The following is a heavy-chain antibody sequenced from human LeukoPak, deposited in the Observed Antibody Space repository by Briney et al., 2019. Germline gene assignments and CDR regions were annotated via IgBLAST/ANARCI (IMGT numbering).Heavy chain of an antibody. Sequence: GGSLRLSCAAPKFTFSTSALSWARQAPGRGLEWVSGISGSGAKTYYSDSVKGRFTISRDNSKSTLYLQMNSLRVEDTAVYYCAKDPMWFGEGDYKYYMDVWGKGTTVTVSS. CDR3: AKDPMWFGEGDYKYYMDV. J-gene: IGHJ6*03. V-gene: IGHV3-23*01. D-gene: IGHD3-10*01. CDR1: KFTFSTSA. CDR2: ISGSGAKT.